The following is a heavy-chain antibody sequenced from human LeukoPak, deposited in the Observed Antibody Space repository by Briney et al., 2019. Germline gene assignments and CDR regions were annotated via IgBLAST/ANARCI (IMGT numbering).Heavy chain of an antibody. J-gene: IGHJ4*02. CDR1: GYSFRDHH. CDR2: IHPGTGDT. CDR3: SSHYGPGPV. Sequence: SVKVSCKALGYSFRDHHVIWVRQAPGQGLEWMGWIHPGTGDTKFGQNFQGRLTMTWDTCITTAYMDLIELTSDDTAVYYCSSHYGPGPVWGQGTLVTASS. D-gene: IGHD3-10*01. V-gene: IGHV1-2*02.